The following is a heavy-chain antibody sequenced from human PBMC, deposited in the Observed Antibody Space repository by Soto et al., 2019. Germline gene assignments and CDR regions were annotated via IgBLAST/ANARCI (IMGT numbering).Heavy chain of an antibody. CDR3: ATVVTEAGDYYYGMEV. CDR2: ISSSSSYI. Sequence: KAGGSLRLSCAASGFTFSSYSMNWVRQAPGKGLEWVSSISSSSSYIYYADSVKGRFTISRDNAKNSLYLQMNSLRAGDTAVYYCATVVTEAGDYYYGMEVWGQGTTVTVSS. CDR1: GFTFSSYS. D-gene: IGHD2-15*01. J-gene: IGHJ6*02. V-gene: IGHV3-21*01.